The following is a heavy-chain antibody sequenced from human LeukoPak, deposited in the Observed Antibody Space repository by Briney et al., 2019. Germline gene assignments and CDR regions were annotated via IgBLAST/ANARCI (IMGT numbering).Heavy chain of an antibody. CDR2: INTVNGNT. CDR1: GYTFASNA. V-gene: IGHV1-3*04. Sequence: GASVKVSCKASGYTFASNAIHWVRQAPGQRLEWLGWINTVNGNTKYAQKFQARVTFTRDTSASTAYMELSSLRSEDTAVYYCVRGTRFDFDYWGQGTLVTVSS. CDR3: VRGTRFDFDY. J-gene: IGHJ4*02.